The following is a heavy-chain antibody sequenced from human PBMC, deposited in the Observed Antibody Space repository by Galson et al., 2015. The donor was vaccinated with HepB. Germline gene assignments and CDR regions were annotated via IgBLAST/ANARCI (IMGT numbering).Heavy chain of an antibody. CDR2: TYYRSTWYS. V-gene: IGHV6-1*01. D-gene: IGHD2-2*01. Sequence: CAISGDSVSSKSASWNWIRQSPSRGLEWLGMTYYRSTWYSDYGVSVKSRISINPDTSKNQFSLQLNSVTPEEKAVYYCARGTHLVVPSAYYYYYLDVWGLGTTVTVSS. CDR3: ARGTHLVVPSAYYYYYLDV. J-gene: IGHJ6*03. CDR1: GDSVSSKSAS.